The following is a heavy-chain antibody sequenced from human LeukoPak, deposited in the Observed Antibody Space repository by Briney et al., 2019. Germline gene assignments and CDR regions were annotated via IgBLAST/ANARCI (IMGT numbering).Heavy chain of an antibody. CDR1: GFTFSSFA. D-gene: IGHD5-18*01. Sequence: GGSLRLSCAASGFTFSSFALTWVRQAPGKGLEWVSGVSYTRVATYYADSVKGRFTISRDDSQNILYLQMNGLRAEDTAVYFCAKAFREFGSSSSYSSFDTWGQGTMVTVSS. J-gene: IGHJ3*02. V-gene: IGHV3-23*01. CDR3: AKAFREFGSSSSYSSFDT. CDR2: VSYTRVAT.